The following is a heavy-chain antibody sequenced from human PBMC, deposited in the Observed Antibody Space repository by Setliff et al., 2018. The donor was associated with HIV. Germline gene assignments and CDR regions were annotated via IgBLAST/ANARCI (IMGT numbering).Heavy chain of an antibody. CDR3: ARHAGTTVITNWFDP. CDR1: GGSISSSSYY. V-gene: IGHV4-39*01. J-gene: IGHJ5*02. D-gene: IGHD4-17*01. Sequence: SETLSLTCTVSGGSISSSSYYWGWIRQPPGKGLEWIGSIYYSGSTYYNPSLKSRVTISVDTSKNQFSLKLSSVTAADTAIYYCARHAGTTVITNWFDPWGQGTLVTAPQ. CDR2: IYYSGST.